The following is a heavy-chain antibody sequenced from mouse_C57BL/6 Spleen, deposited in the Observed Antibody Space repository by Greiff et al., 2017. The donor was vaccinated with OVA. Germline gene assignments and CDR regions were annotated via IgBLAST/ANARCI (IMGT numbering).Heavy chain of an antibody. V-gene: IGHV3-6*01. CDR3: AREDGSSPNWYFDV. Sequence: VQLKESGPGLVKPSQSLSLTCSVTGYSITSGYYWNWIRQFPGNKLEWMGYISYDGSNNYNPSLKNRISITRDTSKNQFFLKLNSVTTEDTATYYCAREDGSSPNWYFDVWGTGTTVTVSS. CDR2: ISYDGSN. D-gene: IGHD1-1*01. CDR1: GYSITSGYY. J-gene: IGHJ1*03.